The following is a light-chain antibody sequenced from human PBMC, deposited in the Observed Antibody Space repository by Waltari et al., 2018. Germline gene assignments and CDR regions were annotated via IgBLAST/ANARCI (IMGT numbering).Light chain of an antibody. CDR1: QIVSSY. V-gene: IGKV3-11*01. CDR3: QQRSIWPVT. CDR2: DAS. J-gene: IGKJ4*01. Sequence: SCRASQIVSSYLAWYQQKPGQAPRLLIYDASNRVTGIPARFSGSGSGTDFTLTISSLDPEDFAVYYCQQRSIWPVTFGGGTKVEIK.